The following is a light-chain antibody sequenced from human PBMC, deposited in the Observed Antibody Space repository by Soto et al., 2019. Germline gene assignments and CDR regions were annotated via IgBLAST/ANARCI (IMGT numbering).Light chain of an antibody. CDR1: RSNIGPGYD. V-gene: IGLV1-40*01. J-gene: IGLJ2*01. CDR3: QSYDSSLSCVV. CDR2: GNS. Sequence: QSVLTQPPSVSGAPGQRVTISCTGSRSNIGPGYDVYWYQQLPGAAPKLLIYGNSNRPSGVPDRFSGSKSGTSASLAITGLQAEDDAHYYCQSYDSSLSCVVFGGGTKLTVL.